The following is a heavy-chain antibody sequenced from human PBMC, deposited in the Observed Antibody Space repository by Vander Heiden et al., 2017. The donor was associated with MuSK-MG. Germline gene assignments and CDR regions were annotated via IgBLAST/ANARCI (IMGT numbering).Heavy chain of an antibody. V-gene: IGHV4-4*02. Sequence: QVQLQESGPGLVKPSGTLSLTCEVSGGSVSSGHWWRWVRQAPGKGLEWIGEISHRGTASYNPSLRSRATMSVDTSKNQFSLKLNSVTAADAAIYFCARDITLNTFGSAFDIWGQGTVVTVSS. CDR3: ARDITLNTFGSAFDI. CDR1: GGSVSSGHW. D-gene: IGHD3-16*01. CDR2: ISHRGTA. J-gene: IGHJ3*02.